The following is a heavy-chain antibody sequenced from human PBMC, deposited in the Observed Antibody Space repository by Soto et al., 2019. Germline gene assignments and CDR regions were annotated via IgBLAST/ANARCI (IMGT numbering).Heavy chain of an antibody. V-gene: IGHV6-1*01. CDR1: GDSVSSNSAA. J-gene: IGHJ6*03. D-gene: IGHD6-13*01. CDR2: TYYRSKWYN. CDR3: ARDHSIAAAGTGYYYMDV. Sequence: SQTLSLTCAISGDSVSSNSAAWNWIRQSPSRGLEWLGRTYYRSKWYNDYAVSVKSRITINPDTSKNQFSLQLNSVTPEDTAVYYCARDHSIAAAGTGYYYMDVWGKGTTVTSP.